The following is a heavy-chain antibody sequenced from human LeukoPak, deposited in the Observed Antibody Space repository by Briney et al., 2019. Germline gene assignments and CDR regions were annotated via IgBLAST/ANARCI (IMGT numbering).Heavy chain of an antibody. V-gene: IGHV3-33*01. D-gene: IGHD3-22*01. J-gene: IGHJ6*02. CDR2: IWYDGSNK. CDR3: AREGGDDYYDSMETPNYGMDV. Sequence: QPGGSLRLSCAASGFTFSSYGMHWVRQAPGKGLEWVAVIWYDGSNKYYADSVKGRFTISRVNSKNTLYLQMNSLRAEDTAVYYCAREGGDDYYDSMETPNYGMDVWGQGTTVTVSS. CDR1: GFTFSSYG.